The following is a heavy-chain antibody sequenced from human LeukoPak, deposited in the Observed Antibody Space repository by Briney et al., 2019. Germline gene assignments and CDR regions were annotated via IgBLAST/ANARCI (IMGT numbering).Heavy chain of an antibody. CDR1: GGSISSYY. CDR3: ARISSSNWYNERGAFDV. J-gene: IGHJ3*01. V-gene: IGHV4-59*01. CDR2: VYYTGST. D-gene: IGHD6-13*01. Sequence: PSETLSLTCTVSGGSISSYYWSWLRQPPGKGLDWIGFVYYTGSTNYSPSLKSRVTISVDTSKNQFSLKLRSVTAADTAVYYCARISSSNWYNERGAFDVWGQGAMVTVSS.